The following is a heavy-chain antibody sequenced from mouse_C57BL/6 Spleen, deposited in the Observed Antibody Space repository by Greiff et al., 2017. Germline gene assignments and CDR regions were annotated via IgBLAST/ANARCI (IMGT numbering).Heavy chain of an antibody. J-gene: IGHJ2*01. Sequence: QVQLQQSGAELARPGASVKLSCKASGYTFTSYGISWVKQRTGQGLEWIGEIYPRSGNTYYNEKFKGKATLTADKSSSTAYMELRSLTSEDSAGYCCARGNMVTQYYWGQGTTLTVSS. CDR1: GYTFTSYG. V-gene: IGHV1-81*01. D-gene: IGHD2-2*01. CDR2: IYPRSGNT. CDR3: ARGNMVTQYY.